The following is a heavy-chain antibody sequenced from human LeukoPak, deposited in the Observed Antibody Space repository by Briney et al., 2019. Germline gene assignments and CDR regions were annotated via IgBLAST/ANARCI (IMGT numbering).Heavy chain of an antibody. Sequence: GGSLRLSCAASGFTFSSYEMNWVCQAPGKGLEWVSYISSSGSTIYYADSVKGRFTISRDNAKNSLYLQMNSLRAEDTAVYYCARGGGGSSWSYYYYGMDVWGKGTTVTVSS. CDR3: ARGGGGSSWSYYYYGMDV. CDR2: ISSSGSTI. D-gene: IGHD6-13*01. V-gene: IGHV3-48*03. CDR1: GFTFSSYE. J-gene: IGHJ6*04.